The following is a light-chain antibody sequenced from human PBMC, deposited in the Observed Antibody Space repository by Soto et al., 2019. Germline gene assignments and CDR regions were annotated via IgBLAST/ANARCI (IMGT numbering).Light chain of an antibody. CDR1: QSISSSF. V-gene: IGKV3-20*01. CDR2: GQX. CDR3: QQYGRSATLT. J-gene: IGKJ4*02. Sequence: IGLTQSPCTLSLSPGERATLSCRASQSISSSFLAWYRLKPGQAPRILXXGQXSRATGILERFSGSGSGRDFTLTLSRLEPEYVSGYYCQQYGRSATLTFGGGAKVDIK.